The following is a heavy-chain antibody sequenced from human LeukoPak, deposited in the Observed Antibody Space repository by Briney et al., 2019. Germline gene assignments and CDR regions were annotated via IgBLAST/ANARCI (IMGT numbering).Heavy chain of an antibody. CDR3: ARDRGGSGWYKD. CDR2: ISSSSSYI. D-gene: IGHD6-19*01. V-gene: IGHV3-21*01. Sequence: GGSLRLSRAASGFTFSSYSMNWVRQAPGKGLEWVSSISSSSSYIYYADSVKGRFTISRDNAKNSLYLQMNSLRAEDTAVYYCARDRGGSGWYKDWGQGTLVTVSS. CDR1: GFTFSSYS. J-gene: IGHJ4*02.